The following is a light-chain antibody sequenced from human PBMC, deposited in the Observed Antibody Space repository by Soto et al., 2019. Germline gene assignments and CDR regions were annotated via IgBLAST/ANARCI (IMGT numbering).Light chain of an antibody. V-gene: IGKV1-5*01. CDR3: QHYFGYPYT. J-gene: IGKJ5*01. Sequence: DIQMTQSPSTLAASVGDTVTMTCRSSSKWLAWYQKKPGKAPKLLIYEASTLKSGVPSRFSGSGSGTEFTLTISSLQPDDFGTYFCQHYFGYPYTFGQGTRLEIK. CDR2: EAS. CDR1: SSKW.